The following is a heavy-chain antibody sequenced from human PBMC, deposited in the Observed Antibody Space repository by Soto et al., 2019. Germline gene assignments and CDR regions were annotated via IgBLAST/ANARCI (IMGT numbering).Heavy chain of an antibody. CDR2: IYYSGST. CDR1: GGSISSGGYY. D-gene: IGHD3-10*01. V-gene: IGHV4-31*03. Sequence: PAETLSLTCTVSGGSISSGGYYWSWIRQHPGKGLEWIGYIYYSGSTYYNPSLKSRVTISVDTSKNQFSLKLSSVTAADTAVYYCARVHGSGTTRYYFDYWGQGTPVTVSS. CDR3: ARVHGSGTTRYYFDY. J-gene: IGHJ4*02.